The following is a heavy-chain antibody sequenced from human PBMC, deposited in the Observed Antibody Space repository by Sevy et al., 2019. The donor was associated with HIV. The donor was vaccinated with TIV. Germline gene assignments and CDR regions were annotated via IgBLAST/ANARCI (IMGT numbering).Heavy chain of an antibody. V-gene: IGHV3-23*01. D-gene: IGHD2-15*01. J-gene: IGHJ4*02. CDR1: GFTFSSYA. CDR3: AKEVSEPRYSDY. CDR2: IGGSADYT. Sequence: GGSLRLSCVTSGFTFSSYAMSGVRQTPGKGLEWVSAIGGSADYTYYADSVKGRFTISRDNSKNTLYLQMNGLRAVDTAVYYCAKEVSEPRYSDYWGQGTLVTVSS.